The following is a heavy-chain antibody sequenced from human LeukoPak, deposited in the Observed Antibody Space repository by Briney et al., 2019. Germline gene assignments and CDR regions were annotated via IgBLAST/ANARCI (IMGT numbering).Heavy chain of an antibody. Sequence: ASVKVSCKASGYTFTGYYMHWVRQAPGQGLEWMGWINPNSGGTNYAQKFQGWVTMTRDTSISTAYMELSRLRSDDTAVYYCARESGYYDSSGGTAFDIWGQGTMVTVSS. CDR3: ARESGYYDSSGGTAFDI. V-gene: IGHV1-2*04. D-gene: IGHD3-22*01. CDR2: INPNSGGT. CDR1: GYTFTGYY. J-gene: IGHJ3*02.